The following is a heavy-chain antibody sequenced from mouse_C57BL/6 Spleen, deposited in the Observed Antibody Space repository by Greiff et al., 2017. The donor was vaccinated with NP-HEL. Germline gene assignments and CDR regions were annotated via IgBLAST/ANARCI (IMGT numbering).Heavy chain of an antibody. V-gene: IGHV1-80*01. CDR3: ATYDGYHDFDY. D-gene: IGHD2-3*01. Sequence: VQGVESGAELVKPGASVKISCKASGYAFSSYWMNWVKQRPGKGLEWIGQIYPGDGDTNYNGKFKGKATLTADKSSSTAYMQLSSLTSEDSAVYFCATYDGYHDFDYWGQGTTLTVSS. CDR2: IYPGDGDT. CDR1: GYAFSSYW. J-gene: IGHJ2*01.